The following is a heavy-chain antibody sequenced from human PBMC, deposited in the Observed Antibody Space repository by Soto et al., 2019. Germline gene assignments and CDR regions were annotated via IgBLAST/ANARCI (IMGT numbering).Heavy chain of an antibody. CDR3: ARGGRTIFGVVPYAFDI. CDR2: IYHSGST. D-gene: IGHD3-3*01. J-gene: IGHJ3*02. CDR1: GGSISSGGYS. V-gene: IGHV4-30-2*01. Sequence: QLQLQESGSGLVKPSQTLSLTCAVSGGSISSGGYSWSWIRQPPGKGLEWIGYIYHSGSTYYNPSLKSRVTISVDRSKNQFSLKLSSVTAADTAVYYCARGGRTIFGVVPYAFDIWGQGTMVTVSS.